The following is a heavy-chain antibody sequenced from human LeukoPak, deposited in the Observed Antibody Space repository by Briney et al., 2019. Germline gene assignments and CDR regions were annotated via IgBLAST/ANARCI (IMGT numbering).Heavy chain of an antibody. CDR2: IYYSGST. D-gene: IGHD3-16*02. Sequence: SQTLSLTCTVSGGSISIGDYYWSWIRQPPGKGLEWIGYIYYSGSTYYNPSLKSRVTISVDTSKNQFSLKLSSVTAADTAVYYCARTPTVWGSYRYTSDYWGQGTLLTVSS. CDR1: GGSISIGDYY. V-gene: IGHV4-30-4*08. CDR3: ARTPTVWGSYRYTSDY. J-gene: IGHJ4*02.